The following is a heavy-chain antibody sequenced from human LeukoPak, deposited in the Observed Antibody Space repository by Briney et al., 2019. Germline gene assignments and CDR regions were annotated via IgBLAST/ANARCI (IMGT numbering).Heavy chain of an antibody. CDR1: GFTFSTYG. V-gene: IGHV3-23*01. Sequence: GALRLSCAASGFTFSTYGMTWVRQAPGKGLEWVSAISGSGGSTYYADSVKGRFTISRDNSKNTLYLQMNSLRAEDTAVYYCAKDENYDSTPAGAFDIWGQGTVVTVSS. J-gene: IGHJ3*02. CDR2: ISGSGGST. D-gene: IGHD3-22*01. CDR3: AKDENYDSTPAGAFDI.